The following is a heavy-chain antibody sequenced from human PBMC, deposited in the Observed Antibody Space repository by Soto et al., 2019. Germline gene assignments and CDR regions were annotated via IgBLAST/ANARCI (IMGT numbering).Heavy chain of an antibody. J-gene: IGHJ4*02. V-gene: IGHV6-1*01. D-gene: IGHD3-22*01. CDR3: AREGFSGYYDSSGYYQD. Sequence: SQTLSLTCVISGDSVSSNSAAWNWIRQSPSRGLEWLGRTYYRSKWYNDYAVSVKSRITINPDTSKNQSSLQLNSVTPEDTAVYYCAREGFSGYYDSSGYYQDWGQGTLVTVSS. CDR1: GDSVSSNSAA. CDR2: TYYRSKWYN.